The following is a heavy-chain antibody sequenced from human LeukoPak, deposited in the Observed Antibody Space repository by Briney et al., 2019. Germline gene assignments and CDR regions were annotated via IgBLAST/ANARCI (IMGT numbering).Heavy chain of an antibody. CDR3: TTVRLAAADHFDY. D-gene: IGHD6-13*01. V-gene: IGHV3-15*01. J-gene: IGHJ4*02. Sequence: GGSLRLSCAASGFTFSNAWMSWVRQAPGKGLEWVGRIKSKTDGGTPDYDAPVKGRFTISRADSKNTLYLQMNSLKTEDTAVYYCTTVRLAAADHFDYWGQGTLVTVSS. CDR1: GFTFSNAW. CDR2: IKSKTDGGTP.